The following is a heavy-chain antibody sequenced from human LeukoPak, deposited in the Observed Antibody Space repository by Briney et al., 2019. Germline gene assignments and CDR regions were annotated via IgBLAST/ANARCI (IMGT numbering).Heavy chain of an antibody. CDR2: INHGGST. Sequence: PSETLSLTCAVYGGSFSAYYWSWIRQPPGKGLEWIGEINHGGSTNYNPSLKSRVSISIDTSKNQFSLKLSSVTAADTAVYYCASPYRPIAVRALGFSAPEVDVWGQGTTVTVSS. J-gene: IGHJ6*02. D-gene: IGHD6-6*01. CDR1: GGSFSAYY. V-gene: IGHV4-34*01. CDR3: ASPYRPIAVRALGFSAPEVDV.